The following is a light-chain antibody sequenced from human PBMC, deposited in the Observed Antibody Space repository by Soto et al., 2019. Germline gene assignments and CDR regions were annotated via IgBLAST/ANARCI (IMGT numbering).Light chain of an antibody. J-gene: IGLJ3*02. Sequence: QSALTQPRSVSGSPGRSVTISCTGTSSDVGGYNYVSWYQQHPGKAPKVMIYDVTRRPSGVPDRFSGSKSGNTASLTISGLQAEDEADYYCCSYADYSDSWVFGGGTKLTVL. CDR2: DVT. CDR3: CSYADYSDSWV. CDR1: SSDVGGYNY. V-gene: IGLV2-11*01.